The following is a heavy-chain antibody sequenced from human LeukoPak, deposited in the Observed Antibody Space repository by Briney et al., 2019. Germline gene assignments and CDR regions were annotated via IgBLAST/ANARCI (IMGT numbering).Heavy chain of an antibody. CDR2: INHSGSTS. J-gene: IGHJ4*02. CDR3: AREIDFGVVIEIPYFDY. Sequence: TSETLSLTCAVYGESFSGYFWNWIRQPPGKGLEWIGEINHSGSTSNHNPSLKSRVTMSVDTSKNQFSLKLSSVTAADTAVYYCAREIDFGVVIEIPYFDYWGQGTLVTVSS. V-gene: IGHV4-34*01. CDR1: GESFSGYF. D-gene: IGHD3-3*01.